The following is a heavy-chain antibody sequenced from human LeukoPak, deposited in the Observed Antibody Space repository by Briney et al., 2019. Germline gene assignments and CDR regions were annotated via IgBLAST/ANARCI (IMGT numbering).Heavy chain of an antibody. D-gene: IGHD3-10*01. CDR1: GGSFSGYY. V-gene: IGHV4-34*01. CDR2: INHSGST. J-gene: IGHJ5*02. CDR3: ARRDGITMVRGVIITNRFDP. Sequence: SETLSLTCAVYGGSFSGYYWSWIRQPPGKGLEWIGEINHSGSTNYNPSLKSRVTISVDTSKNQFSLKLSSVTAADTAVYYCARRDGITMVRGVIITNRFDPWGQGTLVTVSS.